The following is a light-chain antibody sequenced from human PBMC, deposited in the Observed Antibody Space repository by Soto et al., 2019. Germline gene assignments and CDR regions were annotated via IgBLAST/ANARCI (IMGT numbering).Light chain of an antibody. J-gene: IGKJ1*01. CDR2: GAS. CDR1: QSVSSSY. CDR3: QQYGSSRT. V-gene: IGKV3-20*01. Sequence: EIVLTQSPGTLSLSPGERATLSCRASQSVSSSYLAWYQQKPGQAPRLLIYGASSRATGIPDRCSGSGSGTDFTRTISRLEPEDFAVYYCQQYGSSRTFGHGTKVEIK.